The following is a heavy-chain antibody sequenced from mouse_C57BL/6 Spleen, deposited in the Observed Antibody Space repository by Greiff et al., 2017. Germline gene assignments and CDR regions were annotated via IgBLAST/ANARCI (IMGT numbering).Heavy chain of an antibody. J-gene: IGHJ3*01. CDR2: ISSGGSYT. CDR1: GFTFSSYG. D-gene: IGHD2-3*01. Sequence: EVKLVESGGDLVKPGGSLKLSCAASGFTFSSYGMSWVRQTPDKRLEWVATISSGGSYTYYPDSVKGRFTISRDNAKNTLYLQMSSLKSEDTAMYYCARHRIYDGYLGGFAYWGQGTLGTVSA. CDR3: ARHRIYDGYLGGFAY. V-gene: IGHV5-6*02.